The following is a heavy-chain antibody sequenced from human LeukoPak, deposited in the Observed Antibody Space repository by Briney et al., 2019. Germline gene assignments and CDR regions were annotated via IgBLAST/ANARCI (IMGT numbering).Heavy chain of an antibody. J-gene: IGHJ4*02. D-gene: IGHD3-22*01. CDR3: ASSLTFSGYTTKPFDY. CDR1: GGSFSGYY. CDR2: INHSGST. V-gene: IGHV4-34*01. Sequence: SETLSLTCAVYGGSFSGYYWSWIRQPPGKGLEWIGEINHSGSTNYNPSLKSRVTMSVDTSKNQFSLKLSSVTAADTAVYYCASSLTFSGYTTKPFDYWGQGTLVTVSS.